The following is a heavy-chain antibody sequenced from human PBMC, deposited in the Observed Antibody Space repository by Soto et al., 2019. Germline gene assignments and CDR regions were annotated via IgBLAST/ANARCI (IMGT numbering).Heavy chain of an antibody. CDR3: ASGAAAVWFDP. CDR2: VSGYTGNR. V-gene: IGHV1-18*01. Sequence: QVQLVQSGAEVKKPGASVKVSCKASGYAFSTYGISWVRQAPGQGLEWMGWVSGYTGNRNYAQKFQDRVTMTTDTSTSTAYMELSSLRSDDTAGYLCASGAAAVWFDPWGQGTLVTVSP. CDR1: GYAFSTYG. J-gene: IGHJ5*02. D-gene: IGHD6-13*01.